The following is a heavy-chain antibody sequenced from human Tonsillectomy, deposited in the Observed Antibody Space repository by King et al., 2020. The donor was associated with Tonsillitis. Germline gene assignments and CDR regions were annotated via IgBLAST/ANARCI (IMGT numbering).Heavy chain of an antibody. V-gene: IGHV4-59*12. Sequence: VQLQESGPGLVKPSETLSLTCAVSGGSISGYYWSWIRQPPGKGLEWIGYIYYSGSTNYNPSLKGRVTISVDTSKNQFSLKVTSVTAAETAVYYCARGGTWLLAAPFDYWGPGTLAT. CDR1: GGSISGYY. CDR3: ARGGTWLLAAPFDY. CDR2: IYYSGST. D-gene: IGHD2-15*01. J-gene: IGHJ4*02.